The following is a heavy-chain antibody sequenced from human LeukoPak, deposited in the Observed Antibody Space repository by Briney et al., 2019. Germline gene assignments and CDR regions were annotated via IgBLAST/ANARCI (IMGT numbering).Heavy chain of an antibody. J-gene: IGHJ4*02. D-gene: IGHD6-13*01. V-gene: IGHV4-59*05. Sequence: SETLSLTCTVSGGSLSSYYWSWIRQPPGKGLEWIGSIYYSGSTYYNPSLKSRVTISVDTSKNQFSLKLSSVTAADTAVYYCARRQRQIAAVTDYWGQGTLVTVSS. CDR1: GGSLSSYY. CDR3: ARRQRQIAAVTDY. CDR2: IYYSGST.